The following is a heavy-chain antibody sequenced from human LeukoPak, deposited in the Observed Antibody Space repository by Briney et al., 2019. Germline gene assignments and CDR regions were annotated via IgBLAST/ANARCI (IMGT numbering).Heavy chain of an antibody. CDR3: ARTYYYDSSAYFDWFDP. CDR2: IYPGDSNT. J-gene: IGHJ5*02. CDR1: GYSFSSFW. D-gene: IGHD3-22*01. Sequence: GESLQISCQGSGYSFSSFWIVWVRQMPGKGLEWMGIIYPGDSNTRYSPSFQGQVTISADKSISTAYLQWSSLKASDTAIYYCARTYYYDSSAYFDWFDPWGQGTLVTVS. V-gene: IGHV5-51*01.